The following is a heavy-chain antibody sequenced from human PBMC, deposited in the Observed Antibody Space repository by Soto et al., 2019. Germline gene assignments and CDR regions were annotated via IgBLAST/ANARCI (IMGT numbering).Heavy chain of an antibody. D-gene: IGHD6-13*01. Sequence: SQTLSRTWSVYRGSFSGSFCSWIPPPPGKGLKGIGEIKHSGSTNYNPSLKIRVPISVDTSKNQFSLKLSSVTAADTAVYYCARGGGSSWYGRYYYYGMDVWGQGTTVTVSS. V-gene: IGHV4-34*01. CDR1: RGSFSGSF. CDR3: ARGGGSSWYGRYYYYGMDV. J-gene: IGHJ6*02. CDR2: IKHSGST.